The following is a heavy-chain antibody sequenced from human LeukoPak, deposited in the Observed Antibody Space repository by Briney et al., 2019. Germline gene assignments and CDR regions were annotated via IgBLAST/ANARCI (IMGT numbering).Heavy chain of an antibody. D-gene: IGHD4-11*01. CDR2: INHSRST. Sequence: SETLSLTCAVYGGSFSGYYWSWIRQPPGKGLEWIGEINHSRSTNYNPSLKSRVTISVDTSKNQFSLKLSSVTAADTAVYYCARGNLWDYRRYYYYMDVWGKGTTGTVSS. J-gene: IGHJ6*03. V-gene: IGHV4-34*01. CDR3: ARGNLWDYRRYYYYMDV. CDR1: GGSFSGYY.